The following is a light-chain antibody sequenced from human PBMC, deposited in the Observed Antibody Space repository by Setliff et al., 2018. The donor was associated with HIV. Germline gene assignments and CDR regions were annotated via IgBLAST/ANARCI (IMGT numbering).Light chain of an antibody. J-gene: IGLJ1*01. CDR1: SSNIGAGYD. Sequence: QSVLTQPPSVSGAPGQRVTISCTGSSSNIGAGYDVQWYQQLPGTAPKLLIFVNVNRPSGVPDRFSGSKSGTSASLAITGLQAEDEADYYCQSYDAGLSGFYVFGAGTKVTVL. CDR2: VNV. V-gene: IGLV1-40*01. CDR3: QSYDAGLSGFYV.